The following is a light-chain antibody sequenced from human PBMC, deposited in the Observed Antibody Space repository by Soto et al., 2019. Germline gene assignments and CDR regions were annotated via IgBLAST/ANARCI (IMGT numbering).Light chain of an antibody. J-gene: IGKJ5*01. CDR1: QTINNN. V-gene: IGKV3-15*01. CDR2: GAS. CDR3: QHYHGWPIT. Sequence: VMTQAPATLSVSPGERATLSCRASQTINNNVAWYQLKDGQVPRLVIYGASTRATDIPARFSGSGSGTEFTLTISSLQSEDFAVYYCQHYHGWPITFGQGTRLEI.